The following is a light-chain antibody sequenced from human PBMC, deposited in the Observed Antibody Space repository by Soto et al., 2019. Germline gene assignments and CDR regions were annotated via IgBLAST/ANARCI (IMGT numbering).Light chain of an antibody. CDR3: QQRSNWPRT. V-gene: IGKV3-11*01. J-gene: IGKJ1*01. CDR2: DSS. Sequence: EIVLTQSPATLFLSPGERATLSCRASQSVSSYLAWYQQKPGQAPRLLIYDSSNRAAGIPARFSGSGSGTDFTLTISRLEPEDFAVYYCQQRSNWPRTFGQGTKVEIK. CDR1: QSVSSY.